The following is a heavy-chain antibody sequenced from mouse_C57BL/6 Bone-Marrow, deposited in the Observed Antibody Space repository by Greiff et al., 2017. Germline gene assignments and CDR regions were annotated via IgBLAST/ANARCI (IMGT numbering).Heavy chain of an antibody. J-gene: IGHJ4*01. CDR1: GFSFNTYA. V-gene: IGHV10-1*01. CDR2: IRSKSNNYAT. Sequence: EVLLVESGGGLVQPKGSLKLSCAASGFSFNTYAMNWVRQAPGKGLEWVARIRSKSNNYATYYADSVKDRFTISRDDSESMLYLQMNNLKTEDTAMYYCVRLDYYARDYWGQGTSVTVSS. CDR3: VRLDYYARDY.